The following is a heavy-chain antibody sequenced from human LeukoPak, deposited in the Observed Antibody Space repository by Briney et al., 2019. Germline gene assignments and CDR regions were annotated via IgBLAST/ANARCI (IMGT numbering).Heavy chain of an antibody. CDR1: GGSVSSGAYY. V-gene: IGHV4-31*03. J-gene: IGHJ4*02. Sequence: SQTLSLTCTVSGGSVSSGAYYWSWIRQHPGRGLEWIGFKHYSGTTYYNPSLRSRVSISVDTSKNQSSLNLSSMSAADTAVYYCARSTWLRPTYYFDDWGQGTLVTVSS. CDR3: ARSTWLRPTYYFDD. CDR2: KHYSGTT. D-gene: IGHD5-12*01.